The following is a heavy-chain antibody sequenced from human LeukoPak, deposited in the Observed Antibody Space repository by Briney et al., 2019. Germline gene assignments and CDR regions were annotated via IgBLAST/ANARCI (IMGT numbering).Heavy chain of an antibody. D-gene: IGHD5-24*01. J-gene: IGHJ4*02. Sequence: GGSLRLSCAASGFTFSSYWMSWVRQAPGKGLVWVANIKEDGSEKYYVDSVKGRFTISRDNAKNSLYLQMNSLRAEDTAVYYCARVRRLFKSGYNQFDYWGQGTLVTVSS. CDR1: GFTFSSYW. CDR3: ARVRRLFKSGYNQFDY. CDR2: IKEDGSEK. V-gene: IGHV3-7*01.